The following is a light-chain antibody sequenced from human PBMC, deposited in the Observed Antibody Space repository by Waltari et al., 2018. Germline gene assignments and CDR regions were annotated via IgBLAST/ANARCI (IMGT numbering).Light chain of an antibody. CDR3: MQALQTPYT. J-gene: IGKJ2*01. CDR2: LGS. Sequence: DIVMTQSPLSLPVTPGEPASISCRSSQSLLYGNGFNYLDWYLQKPGQPPQLLIYLGSNRASGVPDRFSGSGSGTDFTLRISRVEADDVGLYFCMQALQTPYTFGRGTKLEIK. V-gene: IGKV2-28*01. CDR1: QSLLYGNGFNY.